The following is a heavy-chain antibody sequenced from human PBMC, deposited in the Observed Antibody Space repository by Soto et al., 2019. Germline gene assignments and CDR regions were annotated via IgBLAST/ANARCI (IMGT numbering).Heavy chain of an antibody. CDR3: ARDWSYSYPS. D-gene: IGHD5-18*01. V-gene: IGHV3-74*01. CDR1: GLVASGLNFGNTW. J-gene: IGHJ4*02. CDR2: INSDGTTT. Sequence: EVQLGESGGGLVQPGGSLRLSCVASGLVASGLNFGNTWMHWVRQPPGKGLVWVSYINSDGTTTTYADSVKGRFTISRDNAKNTVFLQMDNLRVEDTAVYYCARDWSYSYPSWGQGTLVTVSS.